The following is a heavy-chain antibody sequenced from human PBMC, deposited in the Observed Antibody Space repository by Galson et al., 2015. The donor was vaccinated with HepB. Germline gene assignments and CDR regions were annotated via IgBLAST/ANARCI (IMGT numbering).Heavy chain of an antibody. Sequence: SLRLSCAASGFTFSSYSMNWVRQAPGKGLEWVSYISSSSSTIYYADSVKGRFTISRDNAKNSLYLQMNSLRAEDTAVYYCARAPGMTTVTPFDYWGQGTLVTVSS. D-gene: IGHD4-11*01. CDR1: GFTFSSYS. J-gene: IGHJ4*02. CDR3: ARAPGMTTVTPFDY. CDR2: ISSSSSTI. V-gene: IGHV3-48*01.